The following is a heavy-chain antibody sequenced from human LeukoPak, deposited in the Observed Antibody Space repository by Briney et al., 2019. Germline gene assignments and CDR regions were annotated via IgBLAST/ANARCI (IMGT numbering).Heavy chain of an antibody. D-gene: IGHD6-13*01. V-gene: IGHV3-23*01. CDR3: AKEQDSSYYYFDY. CDR1: EFTFSAYW. CDR2: ISGGGGSA. Sequence: GGSLRLSCAASEFTFSAYWMHWVRQAPGKGLEWVSIISGGGGSAYDADFVRGRFTISRDNSKNTLYLQMSSLRVEDTAVYYCAKEQDSSYYYFDYWGQGTLVTVSS. J-gene: IGHJ4*02.